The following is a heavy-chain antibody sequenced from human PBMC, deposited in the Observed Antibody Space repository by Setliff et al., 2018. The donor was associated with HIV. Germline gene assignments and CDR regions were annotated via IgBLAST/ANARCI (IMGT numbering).Heavy chain of an antibody. CDR1: GFSLSGAW. CDR2: IKSGGTA. D-gene: IGHD2-15*01. CDR3: TADLPDSAPYCFDY. V-gene: IGHV3-15*01. Sequence: GSLRLSCAASGFSLSGAWMRWVRQAPGKGLEWVAQIKSGGTADYAAPVKGRFTISRDDSKNVVSLQMDSLKTEDTAVYYCTADLPDSAPYCFDYWGQGALVTVSS. J-gene: IGHJ4*02.